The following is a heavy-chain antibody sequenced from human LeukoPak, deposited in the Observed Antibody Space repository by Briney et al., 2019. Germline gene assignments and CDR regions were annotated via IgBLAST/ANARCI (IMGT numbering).Heavy chain of an antibody. Sequence: ASVKVSCKASGYTFTSYDINWVRQATGQGLEWMGWMNPNSGNTGYAQNFQGRVTITSNTSISTAYMELSSLRSEDTAVYYCARANGIVPAARDAFDIWGQGTMVTVSS. D-gene: IGHD2-2*01. V-gene: IGHV1-8*03. CDR3: ARANGIVPAARDAFDI. CDR2: MNPNSGNT. CDR1: GYTFTSYD. J-gene: IGHJ3*02.